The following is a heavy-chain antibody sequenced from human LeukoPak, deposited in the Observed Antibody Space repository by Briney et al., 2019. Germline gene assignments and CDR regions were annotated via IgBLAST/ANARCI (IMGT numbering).Heavy chain of an antibody. Sequence: SVKVSCKASGGPFTSCGIIWVRQATGQGLEWVGRIIPALDIANYAQRFQGRVTITADTSTTTAYMELSSLRSEDTAVYYCASPRSSTTIAVVWALQSWGQGTLVTVSS. CDR3: ASPRSSTTIAVVWALQS. CDR2: IIPALDIA. J-gene: IGHJ4*02. D-gene: IGHD2/OR15-2a*01. CDR1: GGPFTSCG. V-gene: IGHV1-69*04.